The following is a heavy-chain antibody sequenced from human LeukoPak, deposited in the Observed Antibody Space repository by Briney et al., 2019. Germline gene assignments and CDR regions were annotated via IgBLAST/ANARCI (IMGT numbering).Heavy chain of an antibody. V-gene: IGHV3-23*01. CDR1: RFXFSSYA. Sequence: GGSLRLSCGASRFXFSSYAISWVRQAPGKGLEWISAISGSGGSTYYADSVKGRFTISRDNSKNTLYLQMNCLRAEDTAVYYCATGGIMGVIHFDCWGQGTLVTVSS. CDR2: ISGSGGST. CDR3: ATGGIMGVIHFDC. D-gene: IGHD1-26*01. J-gene: IGHJ4*02.